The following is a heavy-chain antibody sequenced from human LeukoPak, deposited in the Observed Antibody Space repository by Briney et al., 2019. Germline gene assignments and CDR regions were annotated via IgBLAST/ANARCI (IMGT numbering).Heavy chain of an antibody. J-gene: IGHJ5*02. D-gene: IGHD1-26*01. CDR1: ELSVSDNY. V-gene: IGHV3-53*01. CDR2: LYSGGNT. Sequence: GGSLRLSCAVSELSVSDNYMSWVRQAPGKGLEWVSILYSGGNTYYTDSVKGRFTISRDTSKNTLYLQMNSLRADDTAVYYCVRTQPRSRLLDRWGQGTLVTVSS. CDR3: VRTQPRSRLLDR.